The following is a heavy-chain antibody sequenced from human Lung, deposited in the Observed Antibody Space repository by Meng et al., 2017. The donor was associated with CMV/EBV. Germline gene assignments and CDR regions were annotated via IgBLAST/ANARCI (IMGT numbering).Heavy chain of an antibody. Sequence: SVKVSCXASGYTFTSYGISWVRQAPGQGLEWMGWISAYNGNTNYAQNLQGRVTMTTDTSTSTAYMELRSLRSDDTAVYYCARDIPDYYDTSGYYDSPDYWGQGTLVTFSS. J-gene: IGHJ4*02. CDR1: GYTFTSYG. D-gene: IGHD3-22*01. V-gene: IGHV1-18*01. CDR2: ISAYNGNT. CDR3: ARDIPDYYDTSGYYDSPDY.